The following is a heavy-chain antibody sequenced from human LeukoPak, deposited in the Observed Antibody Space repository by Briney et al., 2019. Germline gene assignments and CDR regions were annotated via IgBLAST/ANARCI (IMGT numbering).Heavy chain of an antibody. J-gene: IGHJ6*03. D-gene: IGHD2-15*01. CDR1: GFTFDDYG. Sequence: PGGSLRLSCAASGFTFDDYGMSWVRHAPGKGLEWVSGINWNGGSTVYADSVKGRFTISRDNSKNTLYLQMNSLRAEDTAVYYCAKDGYCSGGSCYSGWYYYYYMDVWGKGTTVTVSS. CDR2: INWNGGST. CDR3: AKDGYCSGGSCYSGWYYYYYMDV. V-gene: IGHV3-20*04.